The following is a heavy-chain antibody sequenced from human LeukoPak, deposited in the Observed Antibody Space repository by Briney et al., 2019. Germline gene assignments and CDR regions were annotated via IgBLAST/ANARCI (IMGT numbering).Heavy chain of an antibody. CDR1: GFPFITPW. V-gene: IGHV3-74*01. J-gene: IGHJ4*02. CDR3: ASGAITMVRGASAIDY. D-gene: IGHD3-10*01. Sequence: GGSLRLPWEAPGFPFITPWRPGARQAPGKGLVWVSRFNSDGSSTSYADSVKGRFTISRDNAKNTLYLQMNSLRAEDTAVYYCASGAITMVRGASAIDYWGQGTLVTVSS. CDR2: FNSDGSST.